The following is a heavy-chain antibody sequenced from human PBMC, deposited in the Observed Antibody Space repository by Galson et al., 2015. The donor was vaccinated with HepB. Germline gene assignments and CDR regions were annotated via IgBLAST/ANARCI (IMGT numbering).Heavy chain of an antibody. D-gene: IGHD3-10*01. J-gene: IGHJ6*02. CDR3: ARVDVLLWFGELVSAGGEGGMDV. V-gene: IGHV3-23*01. Sequence: SLRLSCAASGFTFSSYAMSWVRQAPGKGLEWVSAISGSGGSTYYADSVKGRFTISRDNSKNTLYLQMNSLRAEDTAVYYCARVDVLLWFGELVSAGGEGGMDVWGQGTTVTVSS. CDR2: ISGSGGST. CDR1: GFTFSSYA.